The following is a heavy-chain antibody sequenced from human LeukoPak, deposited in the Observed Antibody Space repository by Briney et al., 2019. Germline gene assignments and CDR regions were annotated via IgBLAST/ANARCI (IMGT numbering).Heavy chain of an antibody. CDR3: AKGPVAKWLRRKGFDY. J-gene: IGHJ4*02. V-gene: IGHV3-23*01. CDR2: ISGSGGST. D-gene: IGHD5-12*01. Sequence: PGRSLRLSCAASGFTFSSYAMHWVRQAPGKGLEWVSAISGSGGSTYYADSVKGRFTISRDNSKNTLYLQMNSLRAEDTAVYYCAKGPVAKWLRRKGFDYWGQGTLVTVSS. CDR1: GFTFSSYA.